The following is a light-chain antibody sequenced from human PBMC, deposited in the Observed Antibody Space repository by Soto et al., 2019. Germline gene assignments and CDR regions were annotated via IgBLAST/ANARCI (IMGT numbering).Light chain of an antibody. CDR2: DAS. CDR3: QQYVNLPLT. J-gene: IGKJ4*01. V-gene: IGKV1-33*01. Sequence: DIQMTQSPSSLSASVGDRVTITCQASQDMSNYLNWYQQKPGKAPKLLIYDASNLEIGVPSRFSGSGSGTHFALTISSLQPEDIATYYCQQYVNLPLTFGGGTKVEIK. CDR1: QDMSNY.